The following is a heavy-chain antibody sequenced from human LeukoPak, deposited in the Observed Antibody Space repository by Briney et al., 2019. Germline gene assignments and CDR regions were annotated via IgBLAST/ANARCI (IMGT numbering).Heavy chain of an antibody. CDR1: GGSISSGGYY. Sequence: SQTQSLTCTVSGGSISSGGYYWSWIRQHPGKGLEWIGYIYYSGSTYYNPSLKSRVTISVDTSKNQFSLKLSSVTAADTAVYYCARELRETFYWFDPWGQGTLVTVSS. D-gene: IGHD2/OR15-2a*01. CDR3: ARELRETFYWFDP. CDR2: IYYSGST. J-gene: IGHJ5*02. V-gene: IGHV4-31*03.